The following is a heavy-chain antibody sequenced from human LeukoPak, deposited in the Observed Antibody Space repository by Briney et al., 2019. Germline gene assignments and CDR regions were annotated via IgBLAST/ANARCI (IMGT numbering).Heavy chain of an antibody. V-gene: IGHV4-39*07. D-gene: IGHD2-15*01. CDR3: ARDNVVVVAATPGYYYYMDV. J-gene: IGHJ6*03. CDR2: IFYSGST. Sequence: SETLSLTCTVSGGSISTSNYYWGWIRQPPGKGLEWIGNIFYSGSTYYSPSLKSRVTISLDTSRNQFSLKLSSVTAADTAVYYCARDNVVVVAATPGYYYYMDVWGKGTTVTVSS. CDR1: GGSISTSNYY.